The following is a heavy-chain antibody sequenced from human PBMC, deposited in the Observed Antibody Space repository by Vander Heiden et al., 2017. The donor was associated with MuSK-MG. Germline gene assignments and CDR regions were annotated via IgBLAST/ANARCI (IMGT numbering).Heavy chain of an antibody. Sequence: QLQLQESGPGLVKPSATLSLTCTVSGGSISSSSYYWGWIRQPPGKGLEWIGSIYYSGSTYYNPSLKSRVTISVDTSKNQFSLKLSSVTAADTAVYYCARPCVEEQWGWFDPWGQGTLVTVSS. CDR2: IYYSGST. CDR3: ARPCVEEQWGWFDP. J-gene: IGHJ5*02. CDR1: GGSISSSSYY. V-gene: IGHV4-39*01. D-gene: IGHD1-26*01.